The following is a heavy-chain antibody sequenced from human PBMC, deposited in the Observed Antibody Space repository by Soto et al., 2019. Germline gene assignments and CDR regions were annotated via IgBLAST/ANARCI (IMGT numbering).Heavy chain of an antibody. CDR3: AREDRRLFMITFGGVIPKGAPEMFDY. CDR2: IIPIFGTA. D-gene: IGHD3-16*02. CDR1: GGTFSSYA. J-gene: IGHJ4*02. Sequence: ASVKVSCKASGGTFSSYAISWVRQAPGQGLEWMGGIIPIFGTANYAQKFQGRGTITADESTSTAYMELSSLRSEDTAVYYCAREDRRLFMITFGGVIPKGAPEMFDYWGQGTLVTVSS. V-gene: IGHV1-69*13.